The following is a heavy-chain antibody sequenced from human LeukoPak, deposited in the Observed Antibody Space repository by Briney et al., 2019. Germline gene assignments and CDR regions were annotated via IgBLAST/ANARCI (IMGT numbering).Heavy chain of an antibody. CDR1: GFTFSSYG. J-gene: IGHJ6*03. D-gene: IGHD6-6*01. CDR2: IWHDGSNK. Sequence: GRSLRLSCAASGFTFSSYGMHWVRQAPGKGLEWVAVIWHDGSNKYYADSVKGRFTISRDNSKNTLYLQMNSLRAEDTAVYYCARDYSSSSCMDVWGKGTTVTVSS. V-gene: IGHV3-33*01. CDR3: ARDYSSSSCMDV.